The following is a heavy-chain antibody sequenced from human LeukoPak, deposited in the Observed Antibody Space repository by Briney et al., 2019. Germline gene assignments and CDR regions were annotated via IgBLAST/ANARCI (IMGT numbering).Heavy chain of an antibody. J-gene: IGHJ4*02. Sequence: PGGSLRLSCAASGFTFSSYAMHWVRQAPGKGLEWVASITSGSTYMAYADSVKGRFTVSRDNAQDLLFLQMSSLRVDDTAVYFCVREGSTLISPHYFDYWGQGALVIVSS. D-gene: IGHD5/OR15-5a*01. CDR2: ITSGSTYM. CDR1: GFTFSSYA. V-gene: IGHV3-21*01. CDR3: VREGSTLISPHYFDY.